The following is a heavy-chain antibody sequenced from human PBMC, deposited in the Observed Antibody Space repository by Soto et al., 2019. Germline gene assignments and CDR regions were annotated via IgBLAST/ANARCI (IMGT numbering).Heavy chain of an antibody. J-gene: IGHJ4*02. Sequence: GGSLRLSCAASGFTFSSYAMSWVRQAPGKGLEWVSAISGSGGSTYYADSVKGRFTISRDNSKNTLYLQMNSLRAEDTAVYYCAKGIVVVPAEHLGFDYWGQGTLVTVSS. CDR1: GFTFSSYA. D-gene: IGHD2-2*01. CDR3: AKGIVVVPAEHLGFDY. V-gene: IGHV3-23*01. CDR2: ISGSGGST.